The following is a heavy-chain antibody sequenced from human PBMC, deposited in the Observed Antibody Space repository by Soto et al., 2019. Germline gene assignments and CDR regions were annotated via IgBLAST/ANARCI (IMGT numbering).Heavy chain of an antibody. D-gene: IGHD4-17*01. CDR3: ARGSHSDYGDYGYFEF. J-gene: IGHJ4*02. V-gene: IGHV3-9*01. CDR1: GLTFDDFA. Sequence: PGGSLRLSLKSSGLTFDDFAIDWVRQVPGKGLEWVSGINWNTVNIAYADSVKGRFTISRDNGKNSLYLQMNSLKTEDTALYYCARGSHSDYGDYGYFEFWGQGALVTVSS. CDR2: INWNTVNI.